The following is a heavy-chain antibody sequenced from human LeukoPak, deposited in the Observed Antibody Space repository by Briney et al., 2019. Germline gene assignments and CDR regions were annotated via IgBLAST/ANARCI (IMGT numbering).Heavy chain of an antibody. D-gene: IGHD6-13*01. V-gene: IGHV3-11*01. CDR2: ISSSGSTI. J-gene: IGHJ4*02. CDR1: GFTFSDYY. Sequence: GGSLRLSCAASGFTFSDYYMSWIRQAPGKGLEWVSYISSSGSTIYYADSVKGRFTISRDNSKNTLYLQMNSLRAEDTAVYYCAKFGSSSWPRFDYWGQGTLVTVSS. CDR3: AKFGSSSWPRFDY.